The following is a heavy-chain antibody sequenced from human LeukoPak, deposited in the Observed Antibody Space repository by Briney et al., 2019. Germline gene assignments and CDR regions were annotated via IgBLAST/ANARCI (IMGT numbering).Heavy chain of an antibody. CDR1: GYTFTSYG. V-gene: IGHV1-69*13. CDR3: ALSICGGDCYSSGYFDY. Sequence: ASVKVSCKASGYTFTSYGISWVRQAPGQGLEWMGGIIPIFGTANYAQKFQGRVTITADESTSTAYMELSSLRSEDTAVYYCALSICGGDCYSSGYFDYWGQGTLVTVSS. J-gene: IGHJ4*02. CDR2: IIPIFGTA. D-gene: IGHD2-21*02.